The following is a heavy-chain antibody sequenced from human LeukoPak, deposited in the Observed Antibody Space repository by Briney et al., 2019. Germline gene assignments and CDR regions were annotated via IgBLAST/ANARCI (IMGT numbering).Heavy chain of an antibody. V-gene: IGHV3-23*01. CDR2: VTGRGGST. CDR1: GFTFSSYA. D-gene: IGHD3-22*01. CDR3: ARRNYYDSTGYFTY. J-gene: IGHJ4*02. Sequence: GGSLRLSCAASGFTFSSYAMSWVRQAPGKGLEWVSGVTGRGGSTYYADSVKGRFTISRDNSKNTLYLQMNSLRAEDTAVYYCARRNYYDSTGYFTYWGQGTLVTVSS.